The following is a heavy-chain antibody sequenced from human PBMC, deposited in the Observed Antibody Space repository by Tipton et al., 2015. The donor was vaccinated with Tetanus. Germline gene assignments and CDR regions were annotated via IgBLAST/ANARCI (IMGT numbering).Heavy chain of an antibody. CDR2: VYYSGTT. Sequence: TLSLTCTVSGGSISGHYWSWIRQTPGKGLEWIGRVYYSGTTKYNPSLESRVTVSMDTSKNQFSLKLNSVTAADTAVYFCARTTGFFPYYYYMDVWGKGTTVIVSS. J-gene: IGHJ6*03. CDR3: ARTTGFFPYYYYMDV. CDR1: GGSISGHY. V-gene: IGHV4-59*11. D-gene: IGHD3-3*01.